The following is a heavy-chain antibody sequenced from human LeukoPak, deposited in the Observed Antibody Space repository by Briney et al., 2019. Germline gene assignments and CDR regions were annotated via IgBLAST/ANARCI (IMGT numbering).Heavy chain of an antibody. V-gene: IGHV4-34*01. D-gene: IGHD6-19*01. CDR3: ATRKQWLVRGPFDY. CDR1: GGSFSGYY. Sequence: SETLSLTCAVYGGSFSGYYWSWIRQPPGKGLDWIGEINHSGSTNYNPSLKSRVTVSVDTSKNQFSLKLSSVTAADTAVYYCATRKQWLVRGPFDYWGQGTLVTVSS. CDR2: INHSGST. J-gene: IGHJ4*02.